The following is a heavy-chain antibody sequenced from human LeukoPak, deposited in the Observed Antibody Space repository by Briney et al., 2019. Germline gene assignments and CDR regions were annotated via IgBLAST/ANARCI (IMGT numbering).Heavy chain of an antibody. J-gene: IGHJ4*02. V-gene: IGHV3-48*04. CDR3: ARDTQLVRSFDY. Sequence: PGGSLRLSCTASGFTFNSYSMTWVRQAPGKGLEWLSYISSSSSIIYYADSVKGRFTVSRDNAKNSLYLQMNSLRAEDTAVYYCARDTQLVRSFDYWGQGTLVTVSS. CDR1: GFTFNSYS. CDR2: ISSSSSII. D-gene: IGHD6-13*01.